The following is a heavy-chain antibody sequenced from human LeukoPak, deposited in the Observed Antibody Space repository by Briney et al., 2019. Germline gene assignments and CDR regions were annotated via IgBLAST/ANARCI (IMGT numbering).Heavy chain of an antibody. CDR3: AKGGYDSSGYRYFDY. D-gene: IGHD3-22*01. CDR1: GLTFSSYG. V-gene: IGHV3-23*01. CDR2: ISGSGGST. Sequence: GGSLRLSCGACGLTFSSYGMKWVGQAAGKGLEGVSGISGSGGSTYYADSVKGRFSISRENSKNTLFLQMNSLRAEDSAVYYCAKGGYDSSGYRYFDYWGQGTLVTVSS. J-gene: IGHJ4*02.